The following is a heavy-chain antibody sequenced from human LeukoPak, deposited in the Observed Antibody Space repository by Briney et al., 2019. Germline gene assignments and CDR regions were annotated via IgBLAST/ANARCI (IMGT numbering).Heavy chain of an antibody. CDR3: AKDLPLRVLWEPLYGMDV. Sequence: PGRSLRLSCAASGFTFSSYAMHWVRQAPGEGLEWVSVISYDGSNKYYADSVKGRFTISRDNSKNTLYLQMNSLRAEDTAVYYCAKDLPLRVLWEPLYGMDVWGQGTTVTVSS. D-gene: IGHD1-26*01. CDR1: GFTFSSYA. CDR2: ISYDGSNK. J-gene: IGHJ6*02. V-gene: IGHV3-30-3*01.